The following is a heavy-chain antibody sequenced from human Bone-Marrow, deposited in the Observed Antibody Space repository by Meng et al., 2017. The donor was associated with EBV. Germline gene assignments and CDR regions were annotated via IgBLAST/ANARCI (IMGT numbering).Heavy chain of an antibody. Sequence: QVQVVQSGGEGKKPGSSVTVSCWTSGGTFNSDAVSWVRQAPGQGLEWMGGLIPMSGAPHYAQKFQGRVTITADESTSTHYMDLSNLRSDDTAMYYCASESGRGFTPDYWGQGTLVTVSS. J-gene: IGHJ4*02. V-gene: IGHV1-69*01. CDR2: LIPMSGAP. D-gene: IGHD3-10*01. CDR1: GGTFNSDA. CDR3: ASESGRGFTPDY.